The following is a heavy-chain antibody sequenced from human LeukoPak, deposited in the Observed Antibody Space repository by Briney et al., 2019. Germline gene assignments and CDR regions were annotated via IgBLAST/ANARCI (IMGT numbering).Heavy chain of an antibody. CDR2: IYPGDSDT. CDR1: GYSFTSYW. CDR3: ARHCSGGSCYPYYYYGMDV. J-gene: IGHJ6*02. D-gene: IGHD2-15*01. V-gene: IGHV5-51*01. Sequence: GESLKISCQGSGYSFTSYWIGWVRQMPGKGLEWMGIIYPGDSDTRYSPSFQGQVTISADKSISTAYLQWSSLKASDTAMYYCARHCSGGSCYPYYYYGMDVWGQGTTVTVSS.